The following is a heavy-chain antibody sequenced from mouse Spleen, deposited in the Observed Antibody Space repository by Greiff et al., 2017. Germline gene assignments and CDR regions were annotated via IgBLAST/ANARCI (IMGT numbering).Heavy chain of an antibody. CDR3: ARDYRSLYAMDY. D-gene: IGHD2-14*01. CDR1: GYSITSDYA. CDR2: ISYSGST. J-gene: IGHJ4*01. Sequence: DVQLVESGPGLVKPSQSLSLTCTVTGYSITSDYAWKWIRQPPGNKLEWMGYISYSGSTSYNPSLKSRISITRDTSKNQFFLQLNSVTTEDTATYYCARDYRSLYAMDYWGQGTSVTVSS. V-gene: IGHV3-2*02.